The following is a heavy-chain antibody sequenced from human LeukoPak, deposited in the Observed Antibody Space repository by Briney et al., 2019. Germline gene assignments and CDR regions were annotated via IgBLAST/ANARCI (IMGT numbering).Heavy chain of an antibody. V-gene: IGHV3-33*01. CDR3: ERAFGGWYFDY. D-gene: IGHD6-19*01. Sequence: GGSLRLSCAASGFTFSSYGMHGVRQAPGKGLEWVAVIWYDGSNKYYADSVKGRFTISRDNSKNTLYLQMDSRRAEAPAGFYFERAFGGWYFDYWGQGTLVTVSS. J-gene: IGHJ4*02. CDR2: IWYDGSNK. CDR1: GFTFSSYG.